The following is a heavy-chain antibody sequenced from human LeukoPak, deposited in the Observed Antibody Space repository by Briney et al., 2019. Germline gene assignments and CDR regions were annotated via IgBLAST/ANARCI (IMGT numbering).Heavy chain of an antibody. V-gene: IGHV3-11*01. CDR1: GFTFSDYY. CDR3: ARDPTGYYYDSSGYPEVFDY. D-gene: IGHD3-22*01. CDR2: ISSSGSTI. J-gene: IGHJ4*02. Sequence: PGGSLRLSCAASGFTFSDYYMSWIRQAPGKGLEWVSYISSSGSTIYYADSVKGRFTISRDNAKNSLYLQMNSLRAEDTAVYYCARDPTGYYYDSSGYPEVFDYWGQGTLVTVSS.